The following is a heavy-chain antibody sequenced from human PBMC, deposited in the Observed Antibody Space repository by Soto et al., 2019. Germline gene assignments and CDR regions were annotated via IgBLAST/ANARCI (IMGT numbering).Heavy chain of an antibody. J-gene: IGHJ4*02. CDR3: ARRYGSWFDY. D-gene: IGHD5-18*01. CDR2: IYYSGST. Sequence: QVQLQESGPGLVKPSETLSLTCTVSGGSISSYYWSWIRQPPGKGLEWIGYIYYSGSTNYNPSLKSRVTISVDTSNNQFSLKLSSVTAADTAVYYCARRYGSWFDYWGQGTLVTVSS. CDR1: GGSISSYY. V-gene: IGHV4-59*08.